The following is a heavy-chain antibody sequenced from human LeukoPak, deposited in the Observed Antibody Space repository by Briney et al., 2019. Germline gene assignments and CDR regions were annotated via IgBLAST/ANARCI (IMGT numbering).Heavy chain of an antibody. CDR3: AIMGYYDSSGYYDDY. Sequence: ASVKVSCKASGYTFTSYDINWVRQATGQGLEWMGWMNPNSGNTGYAQKFQGRVTITRNTSISTAYMELSSLRSEDTAVYYCAIMGYYDSSGYYDDYWGQGTLVTVSS. V-gene: IGHV1-8*03. CDR1: GYTFTSYD. D-gene: IGHD3-22*01. J-gene: IGHJ4*02. CDR2: MNPNSGNT.